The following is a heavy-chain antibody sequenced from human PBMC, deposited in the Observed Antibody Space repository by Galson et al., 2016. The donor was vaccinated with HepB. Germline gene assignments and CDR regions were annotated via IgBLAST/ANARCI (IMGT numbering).Heavy chain of an antibody. CDR3: VRRGTSSGGYYYYGLDV. CDR2: IYPDDSNV. Sequence: QSGAEVKKPGESLQTSCKASGYTFSHYWIAWVRQMPGKGLEWMGNIYPDDSNVRYSPSLEGHVTISAARSSDTAYLQWDSLRASDTAIYFWVRRGTSSGGYYYYGLDVWGQGTAVTVSS. J-gene: IGHJ6*02. CDR1: GYTFSHYW. D-gene: IGHD6-25*01. V-gene: IGHV5-51*01.